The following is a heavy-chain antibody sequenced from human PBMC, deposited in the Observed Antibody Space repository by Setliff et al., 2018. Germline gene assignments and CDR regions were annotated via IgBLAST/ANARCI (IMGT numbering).Heavy chain of an antibody. Sequence: GGSLRLSCAASGFAFRTHPMHWVRQAPGKGLECLAVTSYDGINQYYADSVQGRFTIFRDNSKNTLYLQMDSLRAEDTAVYYCARDDDTTSRYSRFEHWGQGTPVTVSS. CDR2: TSYDGINQ. J-gene: IGHJ5*02. D-gene: IGHD5-12*01. V-gene: IGHV3-30*07. CDR1: GFAFRTHP. CDR3: ARDDDTTSRYSRFEH.